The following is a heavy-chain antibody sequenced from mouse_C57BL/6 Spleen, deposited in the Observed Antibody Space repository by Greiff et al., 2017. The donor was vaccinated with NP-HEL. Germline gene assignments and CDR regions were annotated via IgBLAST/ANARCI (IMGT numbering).Heavy chain of an antibody. D-gene: IGHD3-3*01. J-gene: IGHJ2*01. V-gene: IGHV1-63*01. CDR3: ARGGGRRDYFDY. CDR1: GYTFTNYW. Sequence: QVQLKESGAELVRPGTSVKMSCKASGYTFTNYWIGWAKQRPGHGLEWIGDIYPGGGYTNYNEKFKGKATLTADKSSSTAYMQFSSLTSEDSAIYYCARGGGRRDYFDYWGQGTTLTVSS. CDR2: IYPGGGYT.